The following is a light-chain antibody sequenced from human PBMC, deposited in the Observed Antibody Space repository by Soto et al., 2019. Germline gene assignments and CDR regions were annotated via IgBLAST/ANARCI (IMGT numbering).Light chain of an antibody. CDR3: QQRSNWPWT. Sequence: EIALTQSPATLSLSPGERATLSCRASQSVSSYLAWYQQKPGQAPRLLIYDASNRATGIPARLSGSGSGTDFTLTISSLEPEDFAVYYCQQRSNWPWTFGQGTKVDIK. CDR2: DAS. J-gene: IGKJ1*01. CDR1: QSVSSY. V-gene: IGKV3-11*01.